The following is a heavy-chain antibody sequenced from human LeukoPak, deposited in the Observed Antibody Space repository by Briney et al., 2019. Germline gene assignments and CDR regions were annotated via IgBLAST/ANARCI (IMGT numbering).Heavy chain of an antibody. V-gene: IGHV3-74*01. J-gene: IGHJ4*02. Sequence: GGSLRLSCAASGFSFSNHWMYWIRQAPGKGLVWVSRISPDGSSTNYADSVKGRFTISRDNAKNTLYLQMNSLRAEDTAVYYCAKDRSWGASDYWGQGTLITVSS. CDR2: ISPDGSST. D-gene: IGHD7-27*01. CDR3: AKDRSWGASDY. CDR1: GFSFSNHW.